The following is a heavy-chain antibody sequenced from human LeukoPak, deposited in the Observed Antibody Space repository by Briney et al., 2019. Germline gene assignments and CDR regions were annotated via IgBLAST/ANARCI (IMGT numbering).Heavy chain of an antibody. D-gene: IGHD3-22*01. CDR1: GFTFSSYG. J-gene: IGHJ6*02. Sequence: GGSLRLSCAASGFTFSSYGIHWVRQAPGKGLEWMAAISYDGSSKYYADSVKGRFTISRDNSKNTLYLQMNCLRAEDTAVYYCARDQGVVVHGKYHYYGMDVWGQGTTVTVSS. V-gene: IGHV3-30*03. CDR2: ISYDGSSK. CDR3: ARDQGVVVHGKYHYYGMDV.